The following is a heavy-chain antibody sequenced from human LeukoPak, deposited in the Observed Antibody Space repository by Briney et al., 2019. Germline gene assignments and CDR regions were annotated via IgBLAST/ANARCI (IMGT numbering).Heavy chain of an antibody. CDR1: GHTFTDYY. Sequence: GASVKVSCKASGHTFTDYYIHWVRQAPGQGLEWMGYISPKSGGTKYAQNFQGRFTMTRDTSINTAYMELSRLRSDDTALYYCARIEGSAISFWGQGTLVTVSS. D-gene: IGHD3-3*01. J-gene: IGHJ4*02. CDR3: ARIEGSAISF. CDR2: ISPKSGGT. V-gene: IGHV1-2*02.